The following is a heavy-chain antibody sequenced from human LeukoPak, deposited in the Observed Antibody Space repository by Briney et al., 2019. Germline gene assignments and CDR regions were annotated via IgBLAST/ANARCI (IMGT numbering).Heavy chain of an antibody. D-gene: IGHD3-3*01. V-gene: IGHV1-2*02. CDR1: GYTFTGYY. CDR2: INPNSGGT. Sequence: ASVKVSCKASGYTFTGYYMHWVRQAPGQGLEWMGWINPNSGGTNYAQKFQGRVTMTRDTSISTAYMELSRLRSDDTAVYYCARGGGYYDFWSGYLLKKTPTDSNWFDPWGQGTLVTVSS. J-gene: IGHJ5*02. CDR3: ARGGGYYDFWSGYLLKKTPTDSNWFDP.